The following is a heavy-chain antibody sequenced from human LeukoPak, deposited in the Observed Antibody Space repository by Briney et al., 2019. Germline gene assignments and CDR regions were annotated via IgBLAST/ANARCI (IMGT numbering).Heavy chain of an antibody. Sequence: GGSLRLSCAASGFTVSSNYMSWVRQAPGKGLEWVSLIYSGGSTYYADSVKGRFTISRDNSKNTLYLQMNSLRAEDTAVYYCARTDYGILTGYSHFDYWGQGTLVTVSS. CDR2: IYSGGST. J-gene: IGHJ4*02. CDR3: ARTDYGILTGYSHFDY. D-gene: IGHD3-9*01. V-gene: IGHV3-66*01. CDR1: GFTVSSNY.